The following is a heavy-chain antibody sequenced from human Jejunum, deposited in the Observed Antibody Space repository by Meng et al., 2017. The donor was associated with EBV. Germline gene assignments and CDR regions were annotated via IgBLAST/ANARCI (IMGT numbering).Heavy chain of an antibody. CDR2: INTNTGYP. Sequence: QVKVVQSGSGLKKPGASVKVSCKASGYTFTSSGINWVRQAPGQGLEWMGWINTNTGYPTYAQDFTGRFVFSLDTSVSTAYLQITSLSTEDNAVYYCARVRPGGGWFDPWGQGTLVTVSS. CDR1: GYTFTSSG. V-gene: IGHV7-4-1*02. CDR3: ARVRPGGGWFDP. J-gene: IGHJ5*02. D-gene: IGHD2-8*02.